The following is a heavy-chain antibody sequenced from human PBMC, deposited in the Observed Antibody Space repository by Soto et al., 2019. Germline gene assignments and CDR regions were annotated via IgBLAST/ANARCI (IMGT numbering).Heavy chain of an antibody. CDR3: AKFQRDSSGWYLAPPWGAFDI. Sequence: GGSLRLSCAASGFTFSSYAMSWVRQAPGKGLEWVSAISGSGGSTYYADSVKGRFTISRDNSKNTLYLQMNSLRAEDTAVYYCAKFQRDSSGWYLAPPWGAFDIWGQGTMVTVS. J-gene: IGHJ3*02. CDR1: GFTFSSYA. D-gene: IGHD6-19*01. V-gene: IGHV3-23*01. CDR2: ISGSGGST.